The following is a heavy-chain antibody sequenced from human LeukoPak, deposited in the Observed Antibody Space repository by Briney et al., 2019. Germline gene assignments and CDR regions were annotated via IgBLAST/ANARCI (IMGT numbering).Heavy chain of an antibody. CDR3: AELGITMIGGV. CDR1: GFTLSSNG. CDR2: ISGSGGST. J-gene: IGHJ6*04. V-gene: IGHV3-23*01. D-gene: IGHD3-10*02. Sequence: PGGSLRLSCAASGFTLSSNGMSWVRQAPGKGLEWVSGISGSGGSTYYADSVKGRFTISRDNAKNSLYLQMNSLRAEDTAVYYCAELGITMIGGVWGKGTTVTISS.